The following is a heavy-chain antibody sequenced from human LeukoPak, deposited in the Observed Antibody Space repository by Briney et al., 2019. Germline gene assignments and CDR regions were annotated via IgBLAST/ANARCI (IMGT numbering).Heavy chain of an antibody. CDR1: ILTFSIYS. V-gene: IGHV3-48*01. J-gene: IGHJ3*02. CDR3: VYSRSPPGRCAFDM. Sequence: GASLRLSCPASILTFSIYSMNCVSQAPGKGLEWVPYISSSSSTMYYADSVKGRFTISRGNSKNTLYLQMNSLRAEDTAAYYCVYSRSPPGRCAFDMWGQGTMVTVSS. D-gene: IGHD5-18*01. CDR2: ISSSSSTM.